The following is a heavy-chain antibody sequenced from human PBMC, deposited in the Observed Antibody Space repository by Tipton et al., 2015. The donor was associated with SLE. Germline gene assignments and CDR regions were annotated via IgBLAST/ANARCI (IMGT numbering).Heavy chain of an antibody. CDR2: IYTSGST. J-gene: IGHJ4*02. CDR3: ARDTVFGVVNY. V-gene: IGHV4-61*02. Sequence: LRFSCTVSGGSISSGSYYWSWIRQPAGKGLEWIGRIYTSGSTNYNPSLKSRVTISVDTSKNQFSLKLSSATAADTAVYYCARDTVFGVVNYWGQGTLVTVSS. D-gene: IGHD3-3*01. CDR1: GGSISSGSYY.